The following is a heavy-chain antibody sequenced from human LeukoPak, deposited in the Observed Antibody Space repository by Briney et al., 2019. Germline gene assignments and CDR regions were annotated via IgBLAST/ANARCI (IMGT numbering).Heavy chain of an antibody. J-gene: IGHJ4*02. Sequence: ASVKVSCKASGYTFTSYYMHWVRQAPGQGLEWMGWISAYNGNTNYAQKFQGRVTMTTDTSTTTAYLEVTSLRSDDTAVYYCARDSSGFYYVHWGQGTLVTVSS. CDR2: ISAYNGNT. CDR1: GYTFTSYY. CDR3: ARDSSGFYYVH. V-gene: IGHV1-18*04. D-gene: IGHD3-22*01.